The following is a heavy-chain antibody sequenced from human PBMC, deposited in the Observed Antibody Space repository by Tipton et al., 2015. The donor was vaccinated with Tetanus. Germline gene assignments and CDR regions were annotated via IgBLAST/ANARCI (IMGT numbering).Heavy chain of an antibody. J-gene: IGHJ6*02. V-gene: IGHV3-21*01. Sequence: GSLRLSCAISGFSISNYRMNWVRQAPGRGLEWVSSISSTSRYIYYAASVKGRFTISRDNAKNSLYLLMDSLRAEDTAVYYCARDQIVEQATRDHDYGVDVWGQGTTVTVSS. CDR1: GFSISNYR. CDR2: ISSTSRYI. CDR3: ARDQIVEQATRDHDYGVDV. D-gene: IGHD3-22*01.